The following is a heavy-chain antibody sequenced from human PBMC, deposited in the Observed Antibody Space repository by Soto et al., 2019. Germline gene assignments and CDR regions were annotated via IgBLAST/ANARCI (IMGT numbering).Heavy chain of an antibody. CDR3: AREKTSYGMDV. Sequence: QVQLVQSGAEVKKPGASVKVSCKASGYTFTSYDINWVRQATGQGLEWMGWMNPNSGNTGYAQKCQGRVTMTMNTSIRTPYMELSSLRSEDTAVYYCAREKTSYGMDVWGQGTTVTVSS. CDR2: MNPNSGNT. J-gene: IGHJ6*02. CDR1: GYTFTSYD. V-gene: IGHV1-8*01.